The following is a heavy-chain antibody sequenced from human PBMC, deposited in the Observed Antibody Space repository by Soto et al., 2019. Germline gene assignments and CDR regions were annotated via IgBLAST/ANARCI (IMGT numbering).Heavy chain of an antibody. CDR2: IYSGGST. CDR1: GFTVSSNY. CDR3: ARRRIAARGSFDY. Sequence: EVQLVETGGGLIQPGGSLRLSCAASGFTVSSNYMSWVRQAPGKGLEWVSVIYSGGSTYYADSVKGRFTISRDNSKNTLYLQMNSRRAEDTAVYYCARRRIAARGSFDYWGQGTLVTVSS. V-gene: IGHV3-53*02. D-gene: IGHD6-6*01. J-gene: IGHJ4*02.